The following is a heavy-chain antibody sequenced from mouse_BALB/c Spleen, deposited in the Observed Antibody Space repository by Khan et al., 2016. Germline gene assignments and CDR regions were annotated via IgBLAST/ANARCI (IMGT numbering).Heavy chain of an antibody. D-gene: IGHD1-1*01. CDR1: GYTFTSYW. CDR2: INPSTGYT. CDR3: ATSYYYFSSYYARDY. Sequence: QIQLVQSGAELAKPGASVKMSCKASGYTFTSYWMHWVKQRPGQGLEWIGYINPSTGYTEYNQKFKDKATLTADKSSSTAYMQLSSLTSEDSAGYYCATSYYYFSSYYARDYWCQGTSVTVSS. V-gene: IGHV1-7*01. J-gene: IGHJ4*01.